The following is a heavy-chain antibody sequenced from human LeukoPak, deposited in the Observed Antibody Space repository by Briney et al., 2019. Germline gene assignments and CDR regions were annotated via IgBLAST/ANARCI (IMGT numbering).Heavy chain of an antibody. CDR3: AKGGAWYYYGSGSRYYFDY. D-gene: IGHD3-10*01. CDR2: ISSSGAST. Sequence: PGGSLRLSCAVSGFPFSSYAMSWVRQAPGKGLEWVSGISSSGASTYYADSVKGRFTISRDNPKNTLYLQMNSLRAEDTAVYYCAKGGAWYYYGSGSRYYFDYWGQGTLVTVSS. J-gene: IGHJ4*02. V-gene: IGHV3-23*01. CDR1: GFPFSSYA.